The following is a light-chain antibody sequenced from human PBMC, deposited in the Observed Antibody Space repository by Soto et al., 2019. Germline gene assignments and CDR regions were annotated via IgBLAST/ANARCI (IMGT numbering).Light chain of an antibody. CDR2: DVS. CDR3: CSYTGRYTWM. V-gene: IGLV2-11*01. CDR1: NSDVGSYNY. Sequence: QSALTQPRSVSGSPGQSVTISCTGSNSDVGSYNYVSWYQQHPGQAPKLMIFDVSNRPSGVPDRFSGSKSGNTASLTISGLQAEYEADYYCCSYTGRYTWMFGGGTKLTVL. J-gene: IGLJ3*02.